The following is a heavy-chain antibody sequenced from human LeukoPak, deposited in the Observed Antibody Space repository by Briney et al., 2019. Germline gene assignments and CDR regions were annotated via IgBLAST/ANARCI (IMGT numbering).Heavy chain of an antibody. V-gene: IGHV3-23*01. D-gene: IGHD2-15*01. J-gene: IGHJ5*02. CDR1: GFTFSNYA. Sequence: PGGSLRLSCAASGFTFSNYAMSWVRQAPGKGLEWVSDISGNDDGTYYADSVKGRFTISRDNPKNTLYLQMNSPRAEDTAVYYCAKVGGYCSGGSCYRVWFDPWGQGTLVTVSS. CDR2: ISGNDDGT. CDR3: AKVGGYCSGGSCYRVWFDP.